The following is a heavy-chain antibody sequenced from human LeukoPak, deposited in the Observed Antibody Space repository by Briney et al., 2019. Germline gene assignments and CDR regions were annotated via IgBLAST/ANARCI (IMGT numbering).Heavy chain of an antibody. V-gene: IGHV1-2*02. D-gene: IGHD3-22*01. J-gene: IGHJ4*02. CDR2: VNPNSGGT. CDR1: GYTFTGYY. CDR3: ARGPYDSSGYCDY. Sequence: ASVKVSCKASGYTFTGYYMHWVRQAPGQGLEWMGWVNPNSGGTNYAQKFQGRVTMTGDTSISTAYVELSRLRSDDTAVYYCARGPYDSSGYCDYWGQGTLVTVSS.